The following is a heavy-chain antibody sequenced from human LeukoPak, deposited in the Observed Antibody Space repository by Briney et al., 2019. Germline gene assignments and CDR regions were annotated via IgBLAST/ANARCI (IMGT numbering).Heavy chain of an antibody. CDR2: ISSSSSYI. V-gene: IGHV3-21*01. Sequence: GGSLRLSCAASGFTFSSYSMNWVRQAPGKGLEWVSSISSSSSYIYYADSVKGRFTISRDSAKNSLYLQMNSLRAEDTAVYYCARGPGIAAAGTPRYYYYGMDVWGKGTTVTVSS. CDR3: ARGPGIAAAGTPRYYYYGMDV. J-gene: IGHJ6*04. CDR1: GFTFSSYS. D-gene: IGHD6-13*01.